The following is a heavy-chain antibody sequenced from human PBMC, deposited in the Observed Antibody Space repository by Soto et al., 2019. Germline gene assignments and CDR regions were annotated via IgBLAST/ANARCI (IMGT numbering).Heavy chain of an antibody. D-gene: IGHD3-10*01. V-gene: IGHV3-15*07. J-gene: IGHJ4*02. Sequence: GGSLRLSCAASGFTFSNAWMNWVRQAPGKGLEWVGRIKSKTDGGTTDYAAPVKGRFTISRDDSKNTLYLQMNSLKTEDTAVYYCTTDPRRGSGTLKGYWGQGTLVTVSS. CDR3: TTDPRRGSGTLKGY. CDR2: IKSKTDGGTT. CDR1: GFTFSNAW.